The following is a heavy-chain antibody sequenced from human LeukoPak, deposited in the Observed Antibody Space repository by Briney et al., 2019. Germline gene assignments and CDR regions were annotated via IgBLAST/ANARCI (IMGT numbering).Heavy chain of an antibody. D-gene: IGHD1-26*01. J-gene: IGHJ4*02. CDR3: ARDPEWELLYFDY. CDR2: IWYDGSNK. V-gene: IGHV3-33*01. CDR1: GFTFSSYG. Sequence: GGSLRLSCAASGFTFSSYGMHWVRQAPGKGPEWVAVIWYDGSNKYYADSVKGRFTISRDNSKNTLYLQMNRLRAEDTAVYYCARDPEWELLYFDYWGQGALVTVSS.